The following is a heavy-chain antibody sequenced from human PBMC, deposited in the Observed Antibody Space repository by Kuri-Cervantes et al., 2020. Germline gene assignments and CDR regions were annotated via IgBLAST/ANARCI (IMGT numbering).Heavy chain of an antibody. D-gene: IGHD3-10*01. J-gene: IGHJ6*02. V-gene: IGHV4-59*01. Sequence: SETLSLTCTVSGGSISSYYWSWIRQPPGKGLEWIGYIYYSGSTNYNPSLKSRVTISVDTSKNQFSLKLSSVTAADTAVYYCARSITMVRGYGMDVWGQGTTVTVSS. CDR3: ARSITMVRGYGMDV. CDR1: GGSISSYY. CDR2: IYYSGST.